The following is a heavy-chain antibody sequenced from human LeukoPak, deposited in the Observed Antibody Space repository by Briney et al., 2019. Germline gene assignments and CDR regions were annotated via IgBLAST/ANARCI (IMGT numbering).Heavy chain of an antibody. CDR2: SNPNSGGT. D-gene: IGHD3-9*01. CDR1: GYAVTGYY. J-gene: IGHJ4*02. CDR3: ARGERYFAWLLDY. Sequence: ASVKVSCKSAGYAVTGYYMYWRRHRPRQGLEWMGWSNPNSGGTNYAQPFQGWVTMTRDTSIRTAYMELSRLRSDDTAVYCCARGERYFAWLLDYWGEGTLVTVSS. V-gene: IGHV1-2*04.